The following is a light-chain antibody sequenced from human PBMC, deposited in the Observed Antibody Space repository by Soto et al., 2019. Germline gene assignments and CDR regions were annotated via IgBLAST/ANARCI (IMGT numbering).Light chain of an antibody. J-gene: IGLJ7*01. CDR3: QAYDYSLTASV. Sequence: QSVLTQPPSVSGAPGQRVTISCTGNNSNLGAGYDVHWYQQLPGAAPKLVIFGNRNRPSGVPERFSGSKSGTSASLAITGLHAENEADYYCQAYDYSLTASVFGGGTQLTVL. CDR1: NSNLGAGYD. V-gene: IGLV1-40*01. CDR2: GNR.